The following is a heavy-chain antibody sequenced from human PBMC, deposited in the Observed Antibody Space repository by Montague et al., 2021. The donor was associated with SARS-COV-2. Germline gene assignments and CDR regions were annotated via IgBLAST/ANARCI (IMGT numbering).Heavy chain of an antibody. Sequence: SETLSLTCAVSGGSINSYYWSWIRQPPVKGLEWIGYIYYSGSTTYNPSLKSRVTISIDTSKNQFSLKLNSVTAADTAVYYCAGRPTPSYSSGWYLFYYAMDVWGQGTTVTVSS. V-gene: IGHV4-59*01. CDR2: IYYSGST. CDR3: AGRPTPSYSSGWYLFYYAMDV. J-gene: IGHJ6*02. CDR1: GGSINSYY. D-gene: IGHD6-19*01.